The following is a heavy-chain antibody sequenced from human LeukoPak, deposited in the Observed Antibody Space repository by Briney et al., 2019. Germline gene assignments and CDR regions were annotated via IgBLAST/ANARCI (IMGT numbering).Heavy chain of an antibody. CDR3: ARVYSSSWYFGSY. J-gene: IGHJ4*02. Sequence: SQTLSLTCTVSGGSISSGNYYWNWIRQPPGKGLEWIGYIYHSGSTFYNPSLKRRVTISVDTSKNQFSLKLSSVTAADTAVYYCARVYSSSWYFGSYWGQGTLVTVSS. D-gene: IGHD6-13*01. CDR1: GGSISSGNYY. CDR2: IYHSGST. V-gene: IGHV4-30-4*01.